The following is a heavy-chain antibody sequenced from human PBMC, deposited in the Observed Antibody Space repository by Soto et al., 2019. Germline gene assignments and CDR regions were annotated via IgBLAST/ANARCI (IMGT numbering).Heavy chain of an antibody. J-gene: IGHJ4*02. Sequence: VESLKISCQASGYTFTNYWIAWVRHMPGRGMKWMGLIFPLDSDTRYNSSFEGQVTISTDRSIATAYLQWTSLKASDTATYICARLGSLLQPIDYWGKGTPVTVSS. V-gene: IGHV5-51*01. CDR2: IFPLDSDT. CDR1: GYTFTNYW. D-gene: IGHD4-4*01. CDR3: ARLGSLLQPIDY.